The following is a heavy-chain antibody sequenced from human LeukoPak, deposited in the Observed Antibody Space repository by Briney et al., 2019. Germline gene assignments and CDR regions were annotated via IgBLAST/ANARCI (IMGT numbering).Heavy chain of an antibody. D-gene: IGHD3-10*01. Sequence: PGGSLSLSCAASGFTFSSCSMNWVRQAPGKGLEWVSSISSSSYIYYADSVKGRFTISRDNAKNSLYLQMNSLRAEDTGVYYCARAPLGGSGSYSDYWGQGTLVTVSS. CDR1: GFTFSSCS. J-gene: IGHJ4*02. CDR2: ISSSSYI. CDR3: ARAPLGGSGSYSDY. V-gene: IGHV3-21*01.